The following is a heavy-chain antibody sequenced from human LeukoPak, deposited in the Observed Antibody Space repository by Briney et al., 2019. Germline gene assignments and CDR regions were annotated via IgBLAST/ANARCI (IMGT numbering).Heavy chain of an antibody. V-gene: IGHV1-46*01. CDR1: GYTFTIYY. J-gene: IGHJ4*02. CDR3: ARGGSRPTVTALDY. CDR2: INPSGGST. D-gene: IGHD4-17*01. Sequence: ASVNVSCKPSGYTFTIYYIHWVRQAPGQGLEWMGRINPSGGSTSYAQRFQGRVTMTRDMSTSTVYMELNSLRSEDTAIYYCARGGSRPTVTALDYWGRGALVTVSS.